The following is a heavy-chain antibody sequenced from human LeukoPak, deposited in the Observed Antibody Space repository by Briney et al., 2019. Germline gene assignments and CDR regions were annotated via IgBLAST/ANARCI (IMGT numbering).Heavy chain of an antibody. D-gene: IGHD3-10*01. CDR2: INHSRST. J-gene: IGHJ5*02. CDR1: GYSISTGYY. Sequence: PSETLSLTCTVSGYSISTGYYWSWIRQPPGKGLEWIGEINHSRSTNYNPSLKSRVTISVDTSKNQFSLKLSSVTAADTAVYYCARRGPPRTMLRGVKSGWFDPWGQGTLVTVSS. CDR3: ARRGPPRTMLRGVKSGWFDP. V-gene: IGHV4-34*01.